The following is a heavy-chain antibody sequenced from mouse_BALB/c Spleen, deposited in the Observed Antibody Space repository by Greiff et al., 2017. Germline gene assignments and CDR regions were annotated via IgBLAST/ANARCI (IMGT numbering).Heavy chain of an antibody. CDR2: ISSGGSYT. CDR3: ARVDPWFAY. V-gene: IGHV5-9-4*01. Sequence: EVQVVESGGGLVKPGGSLKLSCAASGFTFSSYAMSWVRQSPEKRLEWVAEISSGGSYTYYPDTVTGRFTISRDNAKNTLYLEMSSLRSEDTAMYYCARVDPWFAYWGQGTLVTVSA. J-gene: IGHJ3*01. CDR1: GFTFSSYA.